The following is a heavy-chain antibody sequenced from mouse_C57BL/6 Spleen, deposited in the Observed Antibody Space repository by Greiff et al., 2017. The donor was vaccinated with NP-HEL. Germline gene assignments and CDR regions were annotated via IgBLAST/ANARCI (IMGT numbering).Heavy chain of an antibody. J-gene: IGHJ4*01. CDR1: GYAFSSYW. CDR3: ARSLRPYYAMDY. V-gene: IGHV1-80*01. CDR2: IYPGDGDT. D-gene: IGHD1-2*01. Sequence: ESGAELVKPGASVKISCKASGYAFSSYWMNWVKQRPGKGLEWIGQIYPGDGDTNYNGKFKGKATLTADKSSSTAYMQLSSLTSEDSAVYFCARSLRPYYAMDYWGQGTSVTVSS.